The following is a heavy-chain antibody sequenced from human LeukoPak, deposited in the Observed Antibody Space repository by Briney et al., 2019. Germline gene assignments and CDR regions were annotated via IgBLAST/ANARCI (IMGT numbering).Heavy chain of an antibody. D-gene: IGHD1-26*01. J-gene: IGHJ4*02. CDR1: GFTFSTYT. CDR3: AKDRAGTPWAD. Sequence: GGSLRLSCAASGFTFSTYTMTWVRQAPGKGLECVSTINGRGGDTYYADSVTGRFTISRDNSRNTVYLQMNSLRAEDTAVYYCAKDRAGTPWADWGQGTLVTVSS. V-gene: IGHV3-23*01. CDR2: INGRGGDT.